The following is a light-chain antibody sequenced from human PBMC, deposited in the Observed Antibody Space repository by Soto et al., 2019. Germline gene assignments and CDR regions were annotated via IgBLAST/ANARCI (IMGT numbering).Light chain of an antibody. CDR2: INSDGRH. CDR1: SAHNNYA. V-gene: IGLV4-69*01. J-gene: IGLJ3*02. Sequence: QLVLTQSPSVSASLGPSVKLTCTLSSAHNNYAIAWHQQQPVQGPRLLMHINSDGRHTEGDGLPDRFSGSSSGALRYLTISALQSADEADYYCQSWGTGMVFGGGTKLTVL. CDR3: QSWGTGMV.